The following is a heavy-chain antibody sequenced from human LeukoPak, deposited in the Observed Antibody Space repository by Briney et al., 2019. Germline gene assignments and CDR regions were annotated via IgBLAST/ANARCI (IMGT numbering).Heavy chain of an antibody. J-gene: IGHJ4*02. Sequence: PGGSLRLSCAASGFTFSSYPMHWVRQAPGKGLEWVSSISSRSSYIYCADSVKGRFTISRDNAKNSLYLQTNSLRAEDTAVYYCAREIRSSSVFDYWGQGTLVTVSS. CDR1: GFTFSSYP. D-gene: IGHD6-6*01. V-gene: IGHV3-21*01. CDR2: ISSRSSYI. CDR3: AREIRSSSVFDY.